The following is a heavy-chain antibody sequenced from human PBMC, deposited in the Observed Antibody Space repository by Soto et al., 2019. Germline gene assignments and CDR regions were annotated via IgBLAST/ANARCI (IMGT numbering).Heavy chain of an antibody. Sequence: LSLTCTVSGGSISGHYWSWIRQSPGKGLEWIGYIFYSGITNYNPSLKSRVTISVDTSRNQFSLRLSSVTAADTAVYFCARVGSSGWAPDYWSQGTLVTVSS. CDR1: GGSISGHY. V-gene: IGHV4-59*11. D-gene: IGHD6-19*01. J-gene: IGHJ4*02. CDR2: IFYSGIT. CDR3: ARVGSSGWAPDY.